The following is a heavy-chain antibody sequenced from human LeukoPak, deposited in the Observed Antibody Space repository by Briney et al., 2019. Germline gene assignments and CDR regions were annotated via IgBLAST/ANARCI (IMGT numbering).Heavy chain of an antibody. D-gene: IGHD2-2*01. J-gene: IGHJ5*02. CDR2: INWNGGST. Sequence: PGGSLRLSCAASGFTFDDYGMSWVRQAPGKGLEWVSGINWNGGSTGYADSVKGRFTISRDNAKNSLYLQMNSLRAEDTALYHCARDACSSTSCYPGDWFDPWGQGTLVTVSS. V-gene: IGHV3-20*01. CDR1: GFTFDDYG. CDR3: ARDACSSTSCYPGDWFDP.